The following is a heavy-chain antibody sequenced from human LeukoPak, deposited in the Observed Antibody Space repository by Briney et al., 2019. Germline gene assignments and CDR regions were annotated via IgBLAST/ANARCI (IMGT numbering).Heavy chain of an antibody. CDR3: AELGITMIGGV. CDR1: GFSFSKYW. J-gene: IGHJ6*04. CDR2: ISSSGSTI. D-gene: IGHD3-10*02. Sequence: SGGSLRFSCAASGFSFSKYWMYWVRQAPGKGLEWVSYISSSGSTIYYADSVKGRFTISRDNAKNSLYLQMNSLRAEDTAVYYCAELGITMIGGVWGKGTTVTISS. V-gene: IGHV3-48*03.